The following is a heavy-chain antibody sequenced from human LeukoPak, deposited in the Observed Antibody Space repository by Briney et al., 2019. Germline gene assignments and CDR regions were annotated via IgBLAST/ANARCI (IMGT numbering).Heavy chain of an antibody. CDR1: GFTISSYA. D-gene: IGHD3-9*01. CDR2: ISYDGSNK. J-gene: IGHJ4*02. Sequence: GGSLRLSCAASGFTISSYAMHWVRQTPGKGLAWVAVISYDGSNKYYADSVKGRFTISRDNSKNTLYLQMNSLRAEDTAVYYCARAKDRYDILTGRFDYWGQGTLVTVSS. V-gene: IGHV3-30-3*01. CDR3: ARAKDRYDILTGRFDY.